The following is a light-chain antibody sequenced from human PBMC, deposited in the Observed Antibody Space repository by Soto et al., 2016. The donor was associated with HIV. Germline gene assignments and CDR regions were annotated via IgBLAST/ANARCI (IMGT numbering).Light chain of an antibody. V-gene: IGLV3-21*03. CDR1: NIGSRS. Sequence: SYVLTQPPSVSVAPGKTAKITCGGNNIGSRSVHWYQQKPGQAPVLVVYDDRKRPSGIPERFSGSNSGNTATLTISRVEVGDGADYYCQVWDSSSDHPVFGGGTKLTVL. CDR2: DDR. CDR3: QVWDSSSDHPV. J-gene: IGLJ2*01.